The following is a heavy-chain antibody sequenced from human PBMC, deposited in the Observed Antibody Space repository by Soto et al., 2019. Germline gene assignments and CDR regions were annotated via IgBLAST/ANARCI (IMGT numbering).Heavy chain of an antibody. D-gene: IGHD3-10*01. CDR2: ISGSGSST. CDR1: GFTFSTYA. V-gene: IGHV3-23*01. J-gene: IGHJ4*02. Sequence: GGSLRLSCAASGFTFSTYAMNWVRQAPGKGLEWVSTISGSGSSTYYADSVKGRFTISRDNSKNTLYLQMNSLGVEDTAIYYCAIFSKSTIIKFVIDYSGQGTLVTGSS. CDR3: AIFSKSTIIKFVIDY.